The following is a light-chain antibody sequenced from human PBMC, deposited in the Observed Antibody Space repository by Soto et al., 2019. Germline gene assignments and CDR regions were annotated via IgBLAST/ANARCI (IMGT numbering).Light chain of an antibody. Sequence: DIQMTQSPSSLSASVGDRVTIACRASLPISNYLAWYQQKPGKISNLLIYAASTLQAGGPARFNGSGSGTDFPLTITSLQPEDVSAYYCQKYKSAPHTLGGGTKVDIK. CDR1: LPISNY. CDR2: AAS. J-gene: IGKJ4*01. CDR3: QKYKSAPHT. V-gene: IGKV1-27*01.